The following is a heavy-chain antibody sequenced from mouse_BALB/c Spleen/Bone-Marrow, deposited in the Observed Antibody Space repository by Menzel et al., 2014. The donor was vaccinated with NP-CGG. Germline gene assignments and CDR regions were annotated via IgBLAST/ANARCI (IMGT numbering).Heavy chain of an antibody. CDR1: GFTFSDFY. J-gene: IGHJ3*01. Sequence: EVQGVESGGGLVQPGDSLRLSCATSGFTFSDFYMEWVRQPPGKRLEWIAASRNKAKHYPTEYSASVKGRFIVSRDTSQSILYLQMNALRAEDTAIYYCARDVGYGNYFVYWGQGTLVTVSA. V-gene: IGHV7-1*02. D-gene: IGHD2-10*02. CDR3: ARDVGYGNYFVY. CDR2: SRNKAKHYPT.